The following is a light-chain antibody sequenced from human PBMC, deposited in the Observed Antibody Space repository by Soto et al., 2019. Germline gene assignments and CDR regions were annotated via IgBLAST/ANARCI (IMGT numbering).Light chain of an antibody. Sequence: QSALTQPASVSGSAGQSITISCSGTMRDVGAYNLVSWYQQHPGTAPKLIIYEVRNRPSGISSRFSGSRSGNTASLTISGLQPEDEGDYYCCSYAGSYTRVFGGGTKLTVL. CDR1: MRDVGAYNL. J-gene: IGLJ3*02. CDR3: CSYAGSYTRV. CDR2: EVR. V-gene: IGLV2-14*01.